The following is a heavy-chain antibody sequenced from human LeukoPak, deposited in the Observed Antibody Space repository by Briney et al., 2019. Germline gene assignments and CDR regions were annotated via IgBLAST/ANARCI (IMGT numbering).Heavy chain of an antibody. CDR3: ARDVDYYDSSGQFDY. D-gene: IGHD3-22*01. Sequence: GASVKVSCKTSGYTFTNYSISWVRQAPGQGLEWMGWISADNGNTNYAQNLQGRVTMTTDTSTSTAYMDLRSLRSDDTAVYYCARDVDYYDSSGQFDYWGQGTLVTVSS. V-gene: IGHV1-18*01. CDR2: ISADNGNT. CDR1: GYTFTNYS. J-gene: IGHJ4*02.